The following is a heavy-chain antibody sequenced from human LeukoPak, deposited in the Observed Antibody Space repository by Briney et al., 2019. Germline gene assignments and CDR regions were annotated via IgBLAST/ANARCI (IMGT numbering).Heavy chain of an antibody. CDR1: GYSISSGYY. CDR2: IYHSGST. D-gene: IGHD3-22*01. CDR3: ARRQSGYRDY. Sequence: SETLSLTCAVSGYSISSGYYWGWTRQPPGKGLEWIGNIYHSGSTYYNPSLKSRVTISVDTSKNQFSLNLTSVTAADTAVYYCARRQSGYRDYWGQGTLVTVSS. V-gene: IGHV4-38-2*01. J-gene: IGHJ4*02.